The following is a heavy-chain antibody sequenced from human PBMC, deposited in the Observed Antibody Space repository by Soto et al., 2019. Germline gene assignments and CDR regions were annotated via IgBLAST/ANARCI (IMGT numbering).Heavy chain of an antibody. D-gene: IGHD6-19*01. V-gene: IGHV3-30-3*01. J-gene: IGHJ6*02. CDR3: ARVAVAGPFYYYGMDV. CDR2: ISYDGSNK. CDR1: GFTFSSYA. Sequence: VGSLRLSCAASGFTFSSYAMHWVRQAPGKGLEWVAVISYDGSNKYYADSVKGRFTISRDNSKNTLYLQMNSLRAEDTAVYYCARVAVAGPFYYYGMDVWGQGTTVTVSS.